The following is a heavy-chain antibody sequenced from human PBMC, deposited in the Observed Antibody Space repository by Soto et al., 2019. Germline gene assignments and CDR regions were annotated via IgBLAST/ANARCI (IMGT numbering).Heavy chain of an antibody. D-gene: IGHD2-8*01. J-gene: IGHJ4*02. CDR1: GFTFSDHY. CDR3: ARDCLNNGAQFDY. Sequence: EVQLVESGGGLVQPGGSLRLSCAASGFTFSDHYMDWVRQALGKGLEWVGRTRNKANSYTTEYAASVKGRFTISKDDSKNSLYLQKNSLKTEDTAVYYCARDCLNNGAQFDYWGQGTLVTVSS. CDR2: TRNKANSYTT. V-gene: IGHV3-72*01.